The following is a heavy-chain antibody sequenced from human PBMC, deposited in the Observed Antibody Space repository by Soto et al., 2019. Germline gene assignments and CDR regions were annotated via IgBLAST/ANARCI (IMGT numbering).Heavy chain of an antibody. Sequence: QVQLVESGGGVVQPGRSPRLSCAASGFTFSSYGMHWVRQAPGKGLEWVAVIWYDGSNKYYADSVKGRFTISRDNSKNTLYLQMNSLRAEDTAVYYCAREVSGYCSGGSCNVDAFDIWGQGTMVTVSS. V-gene: IGHV3-33*01. CDR3: AREVSGYCSGGSCNVDAFDI. CDR1: GFTFSSYG. CDR2: IWYDGSNK. D-gene: IGHD2-15*01. J-gene: IGHJ3*02.